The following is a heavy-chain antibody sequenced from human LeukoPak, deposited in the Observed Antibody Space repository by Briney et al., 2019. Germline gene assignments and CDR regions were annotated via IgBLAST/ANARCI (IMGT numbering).Heavy chain of an antibody. D-gene: IGHD3-16*01. CDR1: GNSVTSDF. Sequence: SETLSRTCTVSGNSVTSDFCFWIRQPPGKRLEWIGHISYSGTTNYNPSLKSRVTMALDTSKNQFSLRLGPVTAADTAVYYCGRDSNPFWTYDWGRGTLVTVSS. CDR2: ISYSGTT. J-gene: IGHJ2*01. CDR3: GRDSNPFWTYD. V-gene: IGHV4-59*02.